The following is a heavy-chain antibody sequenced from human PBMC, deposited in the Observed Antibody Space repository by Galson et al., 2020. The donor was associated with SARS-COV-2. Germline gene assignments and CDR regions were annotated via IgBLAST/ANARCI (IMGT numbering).Heavy chain of an antibody. CDR2: INPNSGGT. CDR1: GYTFSGYY. Sequence: ASVKVSCKASGYTFSGYYIHWVRQAPGQGLEWMGWINPNSGGTKFAQKFQGRVTMSRDTSSSTAYMEVSRLRSDDTAVYYCARGDIVVVIAATDTHGMDVWGQGTTVTVSS. V-gene: IGHV1-2*02. J-gene: IGHJ6*02. D-gene: IGHD2-15*01. CDR3: ARGDIVVVIAATDTHGMDV.